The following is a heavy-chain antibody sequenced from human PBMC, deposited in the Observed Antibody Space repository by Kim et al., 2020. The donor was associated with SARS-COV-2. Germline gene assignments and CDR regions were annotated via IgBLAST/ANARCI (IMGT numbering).Heavy chain of an antibody. D-gene: IGHD2-2*01. J-gene: IGHJ6*03. CDR3: ASGALQGVVVVPAANYYYMDV. V-gene: IGHV1-69*04. Sequence: SVKVSCKASGGTFSSYAISWVRQAPGQGLEWMGRIIPTLGIANYAQKFQGRVTITADKSTSTAYMELSSLRSEDTAVYYCASGALQGVVVVPAANYYYMDVWGKGTTVTVSS. CDR1: GGTFSSYA. CDR2: IIPTLGIA.